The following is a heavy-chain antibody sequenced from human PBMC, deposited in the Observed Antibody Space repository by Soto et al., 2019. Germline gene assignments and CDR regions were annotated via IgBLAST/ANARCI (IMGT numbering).Heavy chain of an antibody. V-gene: IGHV1-46*01. CDR3: ATINWNHQPFDY. Sequence: ASVKVSCKASGYTFTSYYMHWVRQAPGQGLEWMGIINPSGGSTSYAQKFQGRVTMTRDTSTSTVYMELSSLRSEDTAVYYCATINWNHQPFDYWGQGTLVTVSS. D-gene: IGHD1-1*01. CDR1: GYTFTSYY. CDR2: INPSGGST. J-gene: IGHJ4*02.